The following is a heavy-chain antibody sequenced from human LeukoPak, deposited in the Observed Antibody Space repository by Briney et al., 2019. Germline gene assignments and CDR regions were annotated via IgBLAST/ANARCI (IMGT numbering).Heavy chain of an antibody. Sequence: ASVKVSCKASGYTFTSYYMHWVRQAPGQGLEWMGIINPSGGSTSYAQKFQGRVTMTTDTSTSTAYMELRSLRSDDTAVYYCARDSGIVVVVAATSGGDYWGQGTLVTVSS. V-gene: IGHV1-46*01. CDR1: GYTFTSYY. CDR2: INPSGGST. D-gene: IGHD2-15*01. CDR3: ARDSGIVVVVAATSGGDY. J-gene: IGHJ4*02.